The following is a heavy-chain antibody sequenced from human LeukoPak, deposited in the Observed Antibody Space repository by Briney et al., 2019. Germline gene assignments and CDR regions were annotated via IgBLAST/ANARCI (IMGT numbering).Heavy chain of an antibody. D-gene: IGHD5-18*01. CDR1: GYSFTSYW. J-gene: IGHJ4*02. Sequence: GESLKISCQGSGYSFTSYWIAWVRQMPGKGLEWMGIIYPSDSDTRYSPSFQGQVTISVDKSINTAYLQWSSLKASDTAVYYYARRQGAMVPGDFWGQGTLVTVSS. V-gene: IGHV5-51*01. CDR2: IYPSDSDT. CDR3: ARRQGAMVPGDF.